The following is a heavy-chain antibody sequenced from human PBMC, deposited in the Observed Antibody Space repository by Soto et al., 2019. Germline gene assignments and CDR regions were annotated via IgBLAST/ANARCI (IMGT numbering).Heavy chain of an antibody. J-gene: IGHJ3*02. CDR2: IYYSGST. CDR1: GGSISSGGYY. V-gene: IGHV4-31*03. CDR3: ATVSRLGRHVAFDI. Sequence: SETLSLTCTVSGGSISSGGYYWSWIRQHPGKGLEWIGYIYYSGSTYYNPSLKSRVTISVDTSKNQFSLKLSSVTAADTAVYYCATVSRLGRHVAFDIWGQGTMVTVSS.